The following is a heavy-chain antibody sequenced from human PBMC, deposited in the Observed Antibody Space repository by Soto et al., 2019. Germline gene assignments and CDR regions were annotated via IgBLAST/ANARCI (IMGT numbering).Heavy chain of an antibody. CDR3: ARLGRGIVRFISSWYALDY. CDR2: IYYSGST. Sequence: QLQLQESGPGLVKPSETLSLTCIVSGDSISSNNYYWGWIRQPPGKGLEWIGSIYYSGSTNYNASLENRVTISIDTYKNQFSLKLSSVTAADSAVYYCARLGRGIVRFISSWYALDYWGQGTLVTVSS. V-gene: IGHV4-39*01. CDR1: GDSISSNNYY. D-gene: IGHD6-13*01. J-gene: IGHJ4*02.